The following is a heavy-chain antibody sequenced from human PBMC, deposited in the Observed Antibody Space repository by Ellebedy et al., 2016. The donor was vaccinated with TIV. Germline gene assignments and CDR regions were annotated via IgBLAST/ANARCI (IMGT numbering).Heavy chain of an antibody. CDR2: LSGSGRST. J-gene: IGHJ4*02. D-gene: IGHD3-10*01. V-gene: IGHV3-23*01. CDR1: GFTLTNFA. Sequence: GESLKISXAASGFTLTNFAMSWVRQAPGKGLGWVSSLSGSGRSTYYADSVKGRFTISRDNSKNTLYLQMNALTAEDTAIYYCATEQGHGSGTPCDSWGQGTLVTVSS. CDR3: ATEQGHGSGTPCDS.